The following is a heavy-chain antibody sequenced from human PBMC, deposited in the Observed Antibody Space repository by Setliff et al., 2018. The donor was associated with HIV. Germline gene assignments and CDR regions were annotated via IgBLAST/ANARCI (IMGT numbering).Heavy chain of an antibody. CDR3: ARSLERQWLVPYYMDV. V-gene: IGHV1-3*01. Sequence: GASVKVSCKASGYTFTSYAMHWVRQAPGQRLEWMGWINVGNGKTKYSQNFQGRVTITRDTFASTAYMELSSLRSEDTAVYYCARSLERQWLVPYYMDVWGKGTTVTVSS. CDR1: GYTFTSYA. D-gene: IGHD6-19*01. J-gene: IGHJ6*03. CDR2: INVGNGKT.